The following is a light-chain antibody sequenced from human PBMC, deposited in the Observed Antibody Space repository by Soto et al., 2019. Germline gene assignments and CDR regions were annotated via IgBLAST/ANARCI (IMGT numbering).Light chain of an antibody. CDR1: QSVSSS. Sequence: EIVLTQSPVTLSLSPGERATLSCRASQSVSSSLPWYQQKPGQAPRLLIYDASNTATGIPARFSGSGSGTDFTLTISSLEPEDFAIYYCQQRSSSITFGQGTRLETK. V-gene: IGKV3-11*01. CDR3: QQRSSSIT. J-gene: IGKJ5*01. CDR2: DAS.